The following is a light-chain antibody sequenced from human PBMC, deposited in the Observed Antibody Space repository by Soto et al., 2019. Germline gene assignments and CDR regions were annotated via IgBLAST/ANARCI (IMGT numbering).Light chain of an antibody. Sequence: EIVLTQSPGTLSLSPGERATLSCRASQSITNSFLAWYQQKFGQAPRLLIYGATNRATGIPARFSGSGSGTDFTLTISRLEPEDFAVYYCHQYDGSPRTFGQGTKVEIK. J-gene: IGKJ1*01. CDR2: GAT. CDR1: QSITNSF. V-gene: IGKV3-20*01. CDR3: HQYDGSPRT.